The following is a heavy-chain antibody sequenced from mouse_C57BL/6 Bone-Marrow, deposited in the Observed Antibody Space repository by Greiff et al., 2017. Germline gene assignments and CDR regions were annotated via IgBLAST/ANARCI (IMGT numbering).Heavy chain of an antibody. D-gene: IGHD1-1*01. J-gene: IGHJ1*03. CDR1: GYTFTDYY. CDR3: ALITTVVEYWYFDV. V-gene: IGHV1-76*01. CDR2: IYPGSGNT. Sequence: QVQLQQSGAELVRPGASVKLSCKASGYTFTDYYINWVKQRPGQGLEWIARIYPGSGNTYYNEKFKGKATLTAEKSSSTAYMQLSSLTSEDSAVYFCALITTVVEYWYFDVWGTGTTVTVSS.